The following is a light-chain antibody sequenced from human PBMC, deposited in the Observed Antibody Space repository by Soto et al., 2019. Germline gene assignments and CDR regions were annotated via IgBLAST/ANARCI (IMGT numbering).Light chain of an antibody. CDR3: QQYNDNWT. CDR1: QSISTW. CDR2: KAS. J-gene: IGKJ1*01. V-gene: IGKV1-5*03. Sequence: DIQMTQSPSTLSASVGDRVTITCRASQSISTWLAWYQQKAGKAPKLLIYKASSLEGGVPSRFSGSGSGTEFNITISSLQPDDFATYYCQQYNDNWTFGQGTKV.